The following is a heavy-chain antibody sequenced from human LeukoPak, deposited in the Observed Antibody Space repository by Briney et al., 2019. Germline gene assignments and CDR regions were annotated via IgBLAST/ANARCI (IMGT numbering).Heavy chain of an antibody. CDR1: GYSFTSYW. D-gene: IGHD3-22*01. Sequence: GESLKISCKGSGYSFTSYWIVWVRQMPGKGLEWMGIIYPGDSDTSYSPSFQGQVTISADKSISTAYLQWSSLKASDTAMYYCARINYYDSSGYSYYFDYWGQGTLVTVSS. J-gene: IGHJ4*02. CDR2: IYPGDSDT. CDR3: ARINYYDSSGYSYYFDY. V-gene: IGHV5-51*01.